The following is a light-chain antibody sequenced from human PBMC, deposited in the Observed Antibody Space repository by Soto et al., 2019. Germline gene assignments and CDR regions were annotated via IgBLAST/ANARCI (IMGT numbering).Light chain of an antibody. V-gene: IGKV3-15*01. J-gene: IGKJ1*01. Sequence: EIVLTQSPATLSVSPGDRASISCRASQSVSTNLAWYQHKPGQPPRLLFYSVSARASGVPARYSVSGSETDFTXTXXSLQSEDLAVYYCQQYHSWPRTFGQGTKVE. CDR2: SVS. CDR1: QSVSTN. CDR3: QQYHSWPRT.